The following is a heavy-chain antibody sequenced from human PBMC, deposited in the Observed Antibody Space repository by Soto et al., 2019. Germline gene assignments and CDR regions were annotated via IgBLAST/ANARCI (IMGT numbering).Heavy chain of an antibody. Sequence: EVQLLESGGGLVQPGGSLRLSCAASGFTFSSYAMSWVRQAPGKGLEWVSAISGSGGSTHYADSVKGRFTISKDNSKNTLYLQMSSLRAEDTAVEYCANSYQGGWTPSSLDYWGQGTLVTVSS. CDR3: ANSYQGGWTPSSLDY. V-gene: IGHV3-23*01. CDR2: ISGSGGST. D-gene: IGHD6-19*01. J-gene: IGHJ4*02. CDR1: GFTFSSYA.